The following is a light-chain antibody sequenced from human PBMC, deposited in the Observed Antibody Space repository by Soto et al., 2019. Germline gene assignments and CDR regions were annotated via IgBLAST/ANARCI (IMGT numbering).Light chain of an antibody. J-gene: IGKJ2*01. CDR1: QTVLYNSNNKNH. CDR2: GAS. Sequence: DFVMTQAPDSLAVSLGERATINCKSSQTVLYNSNNKNHLGWFQQKPGHPPKLLIYGASTRASGVPDRFRGSGSGTDFTLTISSLQAEDVAVYYCQQYYSIPFTFGQGTKLEIK. V-gene: IGKV4-1*01. CDR3: QQYYSIPFT.